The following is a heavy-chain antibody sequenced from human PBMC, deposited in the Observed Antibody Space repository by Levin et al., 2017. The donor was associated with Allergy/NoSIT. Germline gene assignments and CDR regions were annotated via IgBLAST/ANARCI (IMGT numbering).Heavy chain of an antibody. J-gene: IGHJ4*02. CDR2: INHSGST. V-gene: IGHV4-34*01. CDR3: ARASRGYTSGWYAG. CDR1: GGSLSGYY. D-gene: IGHD6-19*01. Sequence: SETLSLTCAVYGGSLSGYYWGWIRQPPGKGLEWIGEINHSGSTNYNSSLKSRVTISIDTSKNQFSLKLSSVTAADTAVYYCARASRGYTSGWYAGWGQGTLVTVSS.